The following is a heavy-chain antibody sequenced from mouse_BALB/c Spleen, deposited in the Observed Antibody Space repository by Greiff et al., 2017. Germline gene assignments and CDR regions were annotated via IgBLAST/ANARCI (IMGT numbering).Heavy chain of an antibody. CDR1: GFTFTDYY. Sequence: EVQLVESGGGLVQPGGSLRLSCATSGFTFTDYYMSWVRQPPGKALEWLGFIRNKANGYTTEYSASVKGRFTISRDNSQSILYLQMNTLRAEDSATYYCARGYGSRGHYYAMDYWGQGTSVTVSS. D-gene: IGHD1-1*01. V-gene: IGHV7-3*02. CDR2: IRNKANGYTT. CDR3: ARGYGSRGHYYAMDY. J-gene: IGHJ4*01.